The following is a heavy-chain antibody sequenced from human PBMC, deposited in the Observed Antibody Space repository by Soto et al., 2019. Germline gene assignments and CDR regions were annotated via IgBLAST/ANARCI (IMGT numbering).Heavy chain of an antibody. Sequence: ASVKVSCKASGYTFTSYAMHWVRQAPGQRLEWMGWINAGNGNTKYSQKFQGRVTITRDTSASTAYMELSSLRSEDTAVDYYDSSGYYFSPYYFDYWGQGTLVTVSS. CDR2: INAGNGNT. V-gene: IGHV1-3*01. CDR1: GYTFTSYA. D-gene: IGHD3-22*01. CDR3: DSSGYYFSPYYFDY. J-gene: IGHJ4*02.